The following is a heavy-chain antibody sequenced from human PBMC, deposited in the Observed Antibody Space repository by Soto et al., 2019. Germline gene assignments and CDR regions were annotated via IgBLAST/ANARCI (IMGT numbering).Heavy chain of an antibody. V-gene: IGHV4-31*03. CDR1: GGSVSSGGYY. CDR3: ASEPTVPSGFDS. D-gene: IGHD4-17*01. CDR2: IYYTGIT. Sequence: QVQLQESGPGLVKPSQTLSLTCNVSGGSVSSGGYYWSWIRQHPGKGLEWIGYIYYTGITYYNPSLQIRVTISLGTSKNQCSLTLTSVAAADTAIYYCASEPTVPSGFDSWGQGTLVTVSS. J-gene: IGHJ4*02.